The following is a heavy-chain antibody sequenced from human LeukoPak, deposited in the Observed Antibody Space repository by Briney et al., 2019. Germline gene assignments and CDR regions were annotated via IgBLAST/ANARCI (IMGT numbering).Heavy chain of an antibody. CDR1: GYTFTNYA. V-gene: IGHV1-3*04. CDR3: ARDKALTTSYGMDV. D-gene: IGHD2/OR15-2a*01. CDR2: INTDNGNR. Sequence: ASVKVSCKASGYTFTNYAIHWVRQAPGQGLEWMGWINTDNGNRKYAQKFQGRVTITSDTSANTVNMELTSLRSEDTAVYFCARDKALTTSYGMDVWGQGTTVTVSS. J-gene: IGHJ6*02.